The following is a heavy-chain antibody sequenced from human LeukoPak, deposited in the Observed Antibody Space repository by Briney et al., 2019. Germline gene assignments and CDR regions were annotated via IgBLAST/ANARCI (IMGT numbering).Heavy chain of an antibody. D-gene: IGHD6-13*01. Sequence: SETLSLTCTVSGGSISSSSYYWGWIRQPPGKGLEWIGYIYYSGSTNYNPSLKSRVTISVDTSKNQFSLKLSSVTAADTAVYYCARRGYSSSWYRSLYYYYMDVWGKGTTVTISS. CDR2: IYYSGST. CDR1: GGSISSSSYY. V-gene: IGHV4-61*05. J-gene: IGHJ6*03. CDR3: ARRGYSSSWYRSLYYYYMDV.